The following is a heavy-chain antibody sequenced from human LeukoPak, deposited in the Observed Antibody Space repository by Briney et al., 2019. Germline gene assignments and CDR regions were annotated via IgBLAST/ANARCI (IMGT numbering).Heavy chain of an antibody. Sequence: SETLSLTCSVSGGSISSSSYYWAWIRQPPGKGLEWIGSIYYSGSTHYNPSLKSRVTISVDTSKNEFSLKLTSVTAADTAVYYCARNNTLMMYPRGGEDKGFDYWGQGTLVTVSS. D-gene: IGHD2-8*01. CDR1: GGSISSSSYY. CDR2: IYYSGST. J-gene: IGHJ4*02. CDR3: ARNNTLMMYPRGGEDKGFDY. V-gene: IGHV4-39*01.